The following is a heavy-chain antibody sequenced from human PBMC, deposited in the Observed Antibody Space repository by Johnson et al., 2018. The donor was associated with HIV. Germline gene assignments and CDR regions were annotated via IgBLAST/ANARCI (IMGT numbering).Heavy chain of an antibody. Sequence: VQLLESGGGLVQPGGSLRVSCAASGFTVSGNDMSWVRQAPGKGLDAVAILYSGGNTPYADHLKGRFTISRDFSENTLYLQMNSLRAEDTAVYYCASGFCSSASCYLHAFDIWGQGTMVTVSS. CDR1: GFTVSGND. CDR3: ASGFCSSASCYLHAFDI. D-gene: IGHD2-2*03. V-gene: IGHV3-66*02. CDR2: LYSGGNT. J-gene: IGHJ3*02.